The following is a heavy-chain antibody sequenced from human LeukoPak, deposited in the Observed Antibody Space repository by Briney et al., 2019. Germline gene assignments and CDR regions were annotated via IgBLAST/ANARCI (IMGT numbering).Heavy chain of an antibody. D-gene: IGHD2-2*01. J-gene: IGHJ4*02. Sequence: GGSLRLSCAASGFSFSRYWMSWVRQAPGKGLEWVANIKPDGSGKYYVDSVRGRFTLSRDNAKNSLYLQMNSLRAEDTAVYYCLRDTGCRTTNCYSYFDYWGQGTLVTVSS. CDR1: GFSFSRYW. CDR3: LRDTGCRTTNCYSYFDY. V-gene: IGHV3-7*01. CDR2: IKPDGSGK.